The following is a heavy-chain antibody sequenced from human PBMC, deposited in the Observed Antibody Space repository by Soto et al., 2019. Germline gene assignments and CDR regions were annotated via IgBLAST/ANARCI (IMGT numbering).Heavy chain of an antibody. CDR3: ARPYGDYYYYGVDV. V-gene: IGHV4-30-4*01. J-gene: IGHJ6*02. CDR2: IYYSGST. D-gene: IGHD4-17*01. Sequence: QVQLQESGPGLVKPSQTLSLTCTVSGGSISSGDYYWSWIRQPPGKGLEWIGYIYYSGSTYYNPSLKIRVTISGDTSKNHFSLALSSVTAADTAVYYCARPYGDYYYYGVDVWGQGTTVTVSS. CDR1: GGSISSGDYY.